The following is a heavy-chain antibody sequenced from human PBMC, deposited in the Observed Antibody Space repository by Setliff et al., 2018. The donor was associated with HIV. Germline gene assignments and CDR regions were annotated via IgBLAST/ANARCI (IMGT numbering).Heavy chain of an antibody. D-gene: IGHD3-22*01. CDR3: ARQFPYYYDNRGFYYGYFDY. CDR2: IYHSGST. J-gene: IGHJ4*02. Sequence: SETLSLTCTVSGYSISSGYYWGWIRQPPGKGLEWIGSIYHSGSTYYNPSLKSRVIISVDTSKNQFSLKLSSLTAADTAVYYCARQFPYYYDNRGFYYGYFDYWGQGTLVTVSS. CDR1: GYSISSGYY. V-gene: IGHV4-38-2*02.